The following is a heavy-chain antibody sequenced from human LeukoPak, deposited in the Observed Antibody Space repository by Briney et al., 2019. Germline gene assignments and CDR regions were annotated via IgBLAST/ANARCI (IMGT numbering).Heavy chain of an antibody. CDR1: GDSISSYY. CDR3: AKEARRLEWGQYVYYFDY. Sequence: SETLPLTCTVSGDSISSYYWSWIRQPPGKGLEWIGDIYFGGSTIYNPSLKSRVTLSVHMSKSQLSLNLRSVTPADTAVYYCAKEARRLEWGQYVYYFDYWGQGTLVTVSS. CDR2: IYFGGST. J-gene: IGHJ4*02. D-gene: IGHD3-3*01. V-gene: IGHV4-59*01.